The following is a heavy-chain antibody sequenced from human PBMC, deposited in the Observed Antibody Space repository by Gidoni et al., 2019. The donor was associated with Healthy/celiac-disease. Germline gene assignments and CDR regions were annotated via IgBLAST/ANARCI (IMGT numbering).Heavy chain of an antibody. J-gene: IGHJ4*02. CDR2: IYYSGST. D-gene: IGHD5-18*01. V-gene: IGHV4-59*01. Sequence: QVQLQESGPGLVKPSETLSLTCTVAGGSISSYYWSWIRQPPGKGLEWIGYIYYSGSTNYNPSLKSRVTISVDTSKNQFSLKLSSVTAADTAVYYCARDDGYSYGYGFDYWGQGTLVTVSS. CDR3: ARDDGYSYGYGFDY. CDR1: GGSISSYY.